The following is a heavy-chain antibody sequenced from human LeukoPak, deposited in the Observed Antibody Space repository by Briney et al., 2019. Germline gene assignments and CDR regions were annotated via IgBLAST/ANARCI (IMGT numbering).Heavy chain of an antibody. Sequence: PSETLSLTCAVYGGSFSGYYWSWIRQLPGKGLEWIGEINHSGSTNYNPSLKSRVTISVDTSKNQFSLKLSSVTAADTAVYYCARGRGYSYGYYYYYMDVWGKGTTVTVSS. V-gene: IGHV4-34*01. CDR1: GGSFSGYY. CDR3: ARGRGYSYGYYYYYMDV. CDR2: INHSGST. D-gene: IGHD5-18*01. J-gene: IGHJ6*03.